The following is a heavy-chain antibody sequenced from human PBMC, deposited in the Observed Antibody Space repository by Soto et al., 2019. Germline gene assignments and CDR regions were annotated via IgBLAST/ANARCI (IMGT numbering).Heavy chain of an antibody. CDR3: ARGSYDFWSGYPSYFDY. V-gene: IGHV4-59*01. Sequence: SSETLSLTCTVSGGYISSYYWSWIRQPPGKGLEWIGYIYYSGSTNYNPSLKSRVTISVDTSKNQFSLKLSSVTAADTAVYYCARGSYDFWSGYPSYFDYWGQGTLVTVSS. CDR1: GGYISSYY. J-gene: IGHJ4*02. D-gene: IGHD3-3*01. CDR2: IYYSGST.